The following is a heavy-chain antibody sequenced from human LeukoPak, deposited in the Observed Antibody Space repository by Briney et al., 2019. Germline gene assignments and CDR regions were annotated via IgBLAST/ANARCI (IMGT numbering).Heavy chain of an antibody. J-gene: IGHJ6*03. V-gene: IGHV4-34*01. Sequence: SETLSLTCAVYGGSFSGYYWSWIRQPPGKGLEWIGEINHSGSTNYNPSLKSRVTISVDTSKNQFALKLSSVTTADTAVYYCARGRSDQLLYYYYYMDVWGKGTTVTVSS. CDR2: INHSGST. D-gene: IGHD2-2*01. CDR1: GGSFSGYY. CDR3: ARGRSDQLLYYYYYMDV.